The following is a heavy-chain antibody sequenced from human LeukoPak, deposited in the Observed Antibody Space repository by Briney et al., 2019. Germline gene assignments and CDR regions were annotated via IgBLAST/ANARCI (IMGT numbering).Heavy chain of an antibody. J-gene: IGHJ6*03. CDR2: IKQDGSEK. CDR3: ARAASTFYDILTMRDYYYYMDV. D-gene: IGHD3-9*01. V-gene: IGHV3-7*01. Sequence: GGSLRLSCAASGFTFSSYWMSWVRQAPGKGLEWVANIKQDGSEKYYVDSVKGRFTISRDNAKNSLYLQMNSLGAEDTAVYYCARAASTFYDILTMRDYYYYMDVWGKGTTVTISS. CDR1: GFTFSSYW.